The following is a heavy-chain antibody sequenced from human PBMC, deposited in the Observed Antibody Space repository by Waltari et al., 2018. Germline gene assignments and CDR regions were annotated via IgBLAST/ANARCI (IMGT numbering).Heavy chain of an antibody. CDR1: GYTFTSYG. J-gene: IGHJ3*02. D-gene: IGHD2-15*01. V-gene: IGHV1-18*01. CDR3: ARDRRVVVVAEKDAFDI. CDR2: ISGYNGNT. Sequence: QVQLVQSGAEVKKPGASVKVSCKASGYTFTSYGISWVRQPPGQGLEWMGWISGYNGNTNYAQKLQGRVTMTTDTSTSTAYMELRSLRSDDTAVYYCARDRRVVVVAEKDAFDIWGQGTMVTVSS.